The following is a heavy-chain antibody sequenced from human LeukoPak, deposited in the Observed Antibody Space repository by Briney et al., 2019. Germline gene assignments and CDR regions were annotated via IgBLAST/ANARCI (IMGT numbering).Heavy chain of an antibody. CDR2: IRSKNYGGTP. CDR3: TTDLPP. Sequence: GGSLRLSCAASGFTFSHVWMVWLRQSPGKGLEWVGRIRSKNYGGTPDYAAPVKGRSTISRYDSKNTLYLQMTSLKIEDTAVYYCTTDLPPWGQGTLVTVSS. CDR1: GFTFSHVW. V-gene: IGHV3-15*01. J-gene: IGHJ5*02.